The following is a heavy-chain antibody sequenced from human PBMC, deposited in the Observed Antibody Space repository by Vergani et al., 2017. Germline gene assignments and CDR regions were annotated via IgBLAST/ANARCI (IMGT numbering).Heavy chain of an antibody. CDR3: ARVQELYDFWSGYRVRYYYYMDV. CDR2: INHSGST. V-gene: IGHV4-34*01. Sequence: QVQLQQWGAGLLKPSETLSLTCAVYGGSFSGYYWSWIRQPPGKGLEWNGEINHSGSTNYNPSLKSRVTISVDTSKNQFSLTLSSVTAADTAVYYCARVQELYDFWSGYRVRYYYYMDVWGKGTTVTVSS. CDR1: GGSFSGYY. D-gene: IGHD3-3*01. J-gene: IGHJ6*03.